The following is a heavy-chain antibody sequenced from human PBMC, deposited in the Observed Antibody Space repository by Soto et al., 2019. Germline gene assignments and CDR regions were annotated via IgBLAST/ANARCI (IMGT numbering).Heavy chain of an antibody. D-gene: IGHD4-17*01. V-gene: IGHV1-69*13. CDR3: AKEIARWVTNDAFDI. CDR1: GGTFSSYA. CDR2: IIPIFGTA. J-gene: IGHJ3*02. Sequence: SVKVSCKASGGTFSSYAISWVRQAPGQGLEWMGGIIPIFGTANYAQKFQGRVTITADESTSTAYMELSSLRSEDTAVYYCAKEIARWVTNDAFDIWGQGKMVTVSS.